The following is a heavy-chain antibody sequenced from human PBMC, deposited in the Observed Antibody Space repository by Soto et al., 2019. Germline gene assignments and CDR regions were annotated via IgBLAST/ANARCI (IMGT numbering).Heavy chain of an antibody. Sequence: QITLKESGPTLVKPTQTLTLTCTFSGFSLSTSGVGVAWIRQPPGKALEWLALIYWDDDKRYRPSLESRLTTTKDPSKNLVVLTMTNMDSVDTATYYCAYLPCSGGSCDWFSFSGMDVWGQGTTVTVSS. CDR3: AYLPCSGGSCDWFSFSGMDV. D-gene: IGHD2-15*01. J-gene: IGHJ6*02. CDR2: IYWDDDK. V-gene: IGHV2-5*02. CDR1: GFSLSTSGVG.